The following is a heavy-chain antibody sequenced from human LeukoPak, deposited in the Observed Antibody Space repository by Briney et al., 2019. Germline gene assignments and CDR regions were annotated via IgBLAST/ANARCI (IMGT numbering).Heavy chain of an antibody. V-gene: IGHV3-30*02. CDR3: ANDANSNPAGYYMDV. J-gene: IGHJ6*03. Sequence: GGSLRLSCAASGFTFSTYGMHWVRQAPGKGLEWVAVIWYGGSNKYYADSVKGRFTVSRDNSKNTLSLQMNSLRAEDTAVYYCANDANSNPAGYYMDVWGKGTTVTVSS. CDR1: GFTFSTYG. D-gene: IGHD6-13*01. CDR2: IWYGGSNK.